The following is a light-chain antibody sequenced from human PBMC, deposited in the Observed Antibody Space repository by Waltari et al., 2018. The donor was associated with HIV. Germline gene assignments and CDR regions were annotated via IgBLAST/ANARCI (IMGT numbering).Light chain of an antibody. J-gene: IGKJ4*01. CDR1: QSVSNN. CDR2: GAS. V-gene: IGKV3-15*01. CDR3: QQYNDWPLT. Sequence: EIVMTQSTATRCVSPGARVRLCCRPSQSVSNNLAWSQQQPGQSPRLLIYGASTRATGIPVNFSGRGSGTEFTLTISSLQSEDFAIYYCQQYNDWPLTFCGGTKVDI.